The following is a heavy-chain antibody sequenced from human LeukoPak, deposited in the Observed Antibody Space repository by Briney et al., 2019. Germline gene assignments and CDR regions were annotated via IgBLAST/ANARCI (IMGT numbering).Heavy chain of an antibody. CDR2: INPNGGST. CDR3: ATYSSSNGREFQY. Sequence: PGGSLRLSCAASGFTFDGYGMSWVRQAPGKGLEWVAGINPNGGSTGYADSVKGRFTISRDNAKNSLYLQMSSLRAEDTAVYYCATYSSSNGREFQYWGQGTLVTVSS. J-gene: IGHJ1*01. CDR1: GFTFDGYG. V-gene: IGHV3-20*04. D-gene: IGHD2-2*01.